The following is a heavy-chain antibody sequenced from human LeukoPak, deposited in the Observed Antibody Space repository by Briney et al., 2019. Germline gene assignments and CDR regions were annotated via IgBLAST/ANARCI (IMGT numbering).Heavy chain of an antibody. CDR1: GYTFTSYG. J-gene: IGHJ4*02. D-gene: IGHD3-9*01. CDR3: ARGSNFDWLFPFDY. CDR2: MNPNSGNT. V-gene: IGHV1-8*02. Sequence: ASVKVSCKASGYTFTSYGISWVRQATGQGLEWMGWMNPNSGNTGYAQKFQGRVTMTRNTSISTAYMELSSLRSEDTAVYYCARGSNFDWLFPFDYWGQGTLVTVSS.